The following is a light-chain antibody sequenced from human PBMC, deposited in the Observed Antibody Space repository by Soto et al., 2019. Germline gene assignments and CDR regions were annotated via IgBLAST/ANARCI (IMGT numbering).Light chain of an antibody. CDR2: DVS. Sequence: QSVLTQPSSVSGSPGQSITISCTGTSSDVGGYNYVSWYQHHPGKAPKLMIFDVSNRPSGVSNRFSGSKSGNTASLIISGLQPEDVAYNDTSSNTIYNIRQIVFRTVTKVP. V-gene: IGLV2-14*03. J-gene: IGLJ1*01. CDR1: SSDVGGYNY. CDR3: SSNTIYNIRQIV.